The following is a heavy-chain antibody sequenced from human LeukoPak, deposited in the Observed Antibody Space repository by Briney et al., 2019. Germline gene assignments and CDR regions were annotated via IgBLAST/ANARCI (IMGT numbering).Heavy chain of an antibody. CDR2: TRYDGSDK. V-gene: IGHV3-30*02. J-gene: IGHJ4*02. Sequence: GGSLRLSCAASGFTFSNYGMHWVRQAPGKGLEWVAFTRYDGSDKYYADSVKGRFTISRDNSKNTVYLQMNSLRAEDTAVYYCARRVGALYYFDYWGRGTLVTVSS. CDR1: GFTFSNYG. CDR3: ARRVGALYYFDY. D-gene: IGHD1-26*01.